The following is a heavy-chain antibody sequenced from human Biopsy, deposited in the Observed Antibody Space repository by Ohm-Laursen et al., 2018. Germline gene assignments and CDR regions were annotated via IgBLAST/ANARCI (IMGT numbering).Heavy chain of an antibody. D-gene: IGHD6-6*01. CDR2: ISETSSHI. CDR1: GFSVSSYD. J-gene: IGHJ6*02. V-gene: IGHV3-21*01. CDR3: ARDSSRRAREGGMDV. Sequence: GSLRLSCAASGFSVSSYDMNWVRQAPGKGLEWISYISETSSHIYDADSVRGRFTVARDIAKNSLYLQLNGLRVEDTAVYYCARDSSRRAREGGMDVWGQGTTVTVSS.